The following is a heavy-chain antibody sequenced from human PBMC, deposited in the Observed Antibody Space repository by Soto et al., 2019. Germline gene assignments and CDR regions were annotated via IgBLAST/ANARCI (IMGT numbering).Heavy chain of an antibody. J-gene: IGHJ6*03. CDR3: TTGSCSGGSCPSESYYYYYMDV. D-gene: IGHD2-15*01. CDR2: IKSKTDGGTT. CDR1: GFTFSNAW. Sequence: EVQLVESGGGLVKPGGSLRLSCAASGFTFSNAWMSWVRQAPGKGLEWVGRIKSKTDGGTTDYAAPVKGRFTISRDDSKNTLYLQMNSLKTEDTAVYYCTTGSCSGGSCPSESYYYYYMDVWGKGTTVTVSS. V-gene: IGHV3-15*01.